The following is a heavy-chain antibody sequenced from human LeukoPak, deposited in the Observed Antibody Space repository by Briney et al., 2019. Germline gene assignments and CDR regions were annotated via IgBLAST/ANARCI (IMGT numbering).Heavy chain of an antibody. CDR2: INPSGGST. V-gene: IGHV1-46*01. CDR1: GYTFTSYY. Sequence: ASVKVSCKASGYTFTSYYMHWVRQAHGQGLEWIGIINPSGGSTSYAQKFQGRVTMTRDTSISTAYMELSRLRSDDTAVYYCAAPGGYSGYDWDFDYWGQGTLVTVSS. J-gene: IGHJ4*02. D-gene: IGHD5-12*01. CDR3: AAPGGYSGYDWDFDY.